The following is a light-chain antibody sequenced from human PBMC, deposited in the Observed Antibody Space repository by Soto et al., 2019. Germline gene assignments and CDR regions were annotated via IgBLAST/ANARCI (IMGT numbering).Light chain of an antibody. Sequence: QSVLTQPPSASGSPGQSVTISCTGTSSDVGGYNYVSWYQQRPGKAPKLMIYDVSKRPSGVPDRFSGSKSGNTASLTVSGLQAEDEADYYCCSYGGNNLYLFGTGTKVTVL. CDR1: SSDVGGYNY. V-gene: IGLV2-8*01. CDR3: CSYGGNNLYL. CDR2: DVS. J-gene: IGLJ1*01.